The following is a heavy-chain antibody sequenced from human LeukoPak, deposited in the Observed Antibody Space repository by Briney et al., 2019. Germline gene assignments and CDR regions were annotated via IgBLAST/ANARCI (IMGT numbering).Heavy chain of an antibody. CDR1: RFIFGDHA. V-gene: IGHV3-49*04. D-gene: IGHD5-12*01. J-gene: IGHJ6*02. CDR3: ARGPIHLWLHNGMDV. CDR2: IRSKAYGGTT. Sequence: GGSLRLSCTASRFIFGDHAMSWVRQAPGKGLEWVGFIRSKAYGGTTEYATSVKGRFTISRDDSEGIAYLQMNSLRIDDTAVYYCARGPIHLWLHNGMDVWGQGTTVIVFS.